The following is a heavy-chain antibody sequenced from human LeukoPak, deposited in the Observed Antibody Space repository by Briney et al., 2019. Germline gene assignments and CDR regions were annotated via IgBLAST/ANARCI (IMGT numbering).Heavy chain of an antibody. CDR3: ARGLIVVVPAATATGINWFDP. V-gene: IGHV1-46*01. Sequence: ASVKVSCKASGYTFTSYYMHWVRQAPGQGLEWMGIINPSDGSTSYAQKFQGRVTMTRDTSTSTVYMELSSLRSEDTAVYYCARGLIVVVPAATATGINWFDPWGQGTLVAVSS. CDR2: INPSDGST. CDR1: GYTFTSYY. D-gene: IGHD2-2*01. J-gene: IGHJ5*02.